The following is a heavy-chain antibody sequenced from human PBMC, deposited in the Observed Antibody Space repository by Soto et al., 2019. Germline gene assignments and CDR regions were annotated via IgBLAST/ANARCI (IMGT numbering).Heavy chain of an antibody. Sequence: EVQLVESGGGLVQPGGSLRLSCAASGFTFSSYSMNWVRQAPGKGLEWVSYISSSSSTIYYADSVNGRFAIPRDKAKNSLYLPMNSLRAEDPPVYYCARDLNYGLFDYWGQGTLVTVSS. V-gene: IGHV3-48*01. CDR3: ARDLNYGLFDY. CDR1: GFTFSSYS. CDR2: ISSSSSTI. D-gene: IGHD4-17*01. J-gene: IGHJ4*02.